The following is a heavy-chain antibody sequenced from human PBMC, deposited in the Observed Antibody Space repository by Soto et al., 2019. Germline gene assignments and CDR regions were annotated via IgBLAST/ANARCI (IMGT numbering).Heavy chain of an antibody. CDR3: ARDQHDILTGYYTGWFDP. V-gene: IGHV4-59*01. Sequence: PSETLSLTCTVSGGSFSSYYWSWIRQPPGKGLEWIGYIYYSGSTNYNPSLKSRVTISVDTSKNQFSLKLSSVTAADTAVYYCARDQHDILTGYYTGWFDPWGQGTLVTVSS. CDR1: GGSFSSYY. D-gene: IGHD3-9*01. J-gene: IGHJ5*02. CDR2: IYYSGST.